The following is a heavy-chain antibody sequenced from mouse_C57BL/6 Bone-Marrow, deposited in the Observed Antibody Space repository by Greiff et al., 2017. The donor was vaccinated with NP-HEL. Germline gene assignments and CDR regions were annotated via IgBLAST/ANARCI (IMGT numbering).Heavy chain of an antibody. J-gene: IGHJ3*01. Sequence: EVKLVESGAELVRPGSSVKMSCKTSGYTFTSYGINWVKQRPGQGLEWIGYIYIGNGYTEYNEKFKGKATLTSDTSSSTAYMQLSSLTSEDSAIYFCARNIYYGTSAWFAYWGQGTLVTVSA. CDR3: ARNIYYGTSAWFAY. V-gene: IGHV1-58*01. D-gene: IGHD2-1*01. CDR2: IYIGNGYT. CDR1: GYTFTSYG.